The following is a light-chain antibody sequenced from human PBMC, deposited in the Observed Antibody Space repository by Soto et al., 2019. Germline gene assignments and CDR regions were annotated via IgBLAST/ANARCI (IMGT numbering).Light chain of an antibody. CDR3: QQRSNWPSTLT. CDR1: QSVSSY. CDR2: DAS. Sequence: EIVLTQSPATLSLSPGEIATLSCRASQSVSSYLAWYQQKPGQAPRLLIYDASNRATGIPAKFSGSGSETDFTLTISSLEPEDFAVYYCQQRSNWPSTLTFGGGTKVDIK. V-gene: IGKV3-11*01. J-gene: IGKJ4*01.